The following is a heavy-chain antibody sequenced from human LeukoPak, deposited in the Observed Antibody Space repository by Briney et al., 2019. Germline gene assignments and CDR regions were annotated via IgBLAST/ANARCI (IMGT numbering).Heavy chain of an antibody. CDR3: ATSAADTSFDY. Sequence: SETLSLTCAVYGGSFSGYYWSWIRQPPGKGLEWIGEINHSGSTNYNPSLKSRVTISVDTSKNQFSLKLSSVTAADTAVYYCATSAADTSFDYWGQGTLVTVSS. CDR2: INHSGST. J-gene: IGHJ4*02. V-gene: IGHV4-34*01. D-gene: IGHD6-13*01. CDR1: GGSFSGYY.